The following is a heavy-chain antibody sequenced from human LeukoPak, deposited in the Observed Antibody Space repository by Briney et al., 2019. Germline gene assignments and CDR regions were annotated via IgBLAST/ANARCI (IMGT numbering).Heavy chain of an antibody. CDR1: GFTFSDYY. CDR2: ISSSGSTI. D-gene: IGHD3-16*02. Sequence: GGSLRLSCAASGFTFSDYYMSWIRQAPGKGLEGVSYISSSGSTIYYADSVKGRFTISRDNAKNSLYLQMNSLRAEDTAVYYCARVRRGDYVWGSYRYSLDAFDIWGQGTMVTVSS. CDR3: ARVRRGDYVWGSYRYSLDAFDI. V-gene: IGHV3-11*01. J-gene: IGHJ3*02.